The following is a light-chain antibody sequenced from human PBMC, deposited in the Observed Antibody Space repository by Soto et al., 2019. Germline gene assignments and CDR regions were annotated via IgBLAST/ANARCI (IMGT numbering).Light chain of an antibody. CDR2: DAS. Sequence: PGERATRSCRASQSVSSSYLAWYQQKPGQAPRLLIYDASRATGIPDRFSASGSGTDFTLTITRLEPEDFAVYYCQHYVTSAPFGPGTKV. V-gene: IGKV3-20*01. CDR3: QHYVTSAP. J-gene: IGKJ3*01. CDR1: QSVSSSY.